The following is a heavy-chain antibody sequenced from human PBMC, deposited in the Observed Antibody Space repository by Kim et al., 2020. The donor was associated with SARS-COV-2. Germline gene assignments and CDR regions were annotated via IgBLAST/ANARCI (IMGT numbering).Heavy chain of an antibody. J-gene: IGHJ2*01. CDR2: INHSGST. Sequence: SETLSLTCAVYGGSFSGYYWSWIRQPPGKGLEWIGEINHSGSTNYNPSLKSRVTISVDTSKNQFSLKLSSVTAADTAVYYCARGRYSSSWYTPHWYFDLWGRGTLVTVSS. CDR3: ARGRYSSSWYTPHWYFDL. D-gene: IGHD6-13*01. V-gene: IGHV4-34*01. CDR1: GGSFSGYY.